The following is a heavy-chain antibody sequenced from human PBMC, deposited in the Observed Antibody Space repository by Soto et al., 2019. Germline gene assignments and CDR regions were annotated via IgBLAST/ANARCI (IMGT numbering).Heavy chain of an antibody. CDR2: IKQDGSEK. J-gene: IGHJ6*02. Sequence: PGGSLRLSCAASGFTFSSYWMSWVRQAPGKGLEWVANIKQDGSEKYYVDSVKGRFTISRDNAKNSLYLQMNSLRAEDTAVYYCARDASVPNLYYYYYGMDVWGQGTTVTVS. CDR3: ARDASVPNLYYYYYGMDV. V-gene: IGHV3-7*03. CDR1: GFTFSSYW.